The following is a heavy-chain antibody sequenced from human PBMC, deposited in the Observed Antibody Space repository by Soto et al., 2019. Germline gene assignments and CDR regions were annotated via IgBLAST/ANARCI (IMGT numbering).Heavy chain of an antibody. CDR3: ARGGTLGYCISTSCYVNYYGMDV. CDR1: GYTFTSDG. D-gene: IGHD2-2*01. Sequence: SVKVSCKASGYTFTSDGISWVRQAPGQRHERMRLISAYNDNTNYAQKLQGRVTMTTDTSTSTAYMELRSLRSDDTAVYYCARGGTLGYCISTSCYVNYYGMDVWGQGTTVTVSS. CDR2: ISAYNDNT. J-gene: IGHJ6*02. V-gene: IGHV1-18*01.